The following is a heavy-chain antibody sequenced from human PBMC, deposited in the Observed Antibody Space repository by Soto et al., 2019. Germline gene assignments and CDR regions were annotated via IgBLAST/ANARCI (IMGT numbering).Heavy chain of an antibody. CDR2: IYYSGST. V-gene: IGHV4-31*03. CDR1: GGSISSGGYY. J-gene: IGHJ6*02. CDR3: ARAGGGKIIRFLEWLNGMDV. Sequence: PSETLSLTCTVSGGSISSGGYYWSWIRQHPGKGLEWIGYIYYSGSTYYNPSLKSRVTISVDTSKNQFSLKLSSVTAADTAVYYCARAGGGKIIRFLEWLNGMDVWGQGTTVTVSS. D-gene: IGHD3-3*01.